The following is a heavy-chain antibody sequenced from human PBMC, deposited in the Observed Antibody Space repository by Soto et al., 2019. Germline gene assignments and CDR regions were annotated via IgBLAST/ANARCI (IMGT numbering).Heavy chain of an antibody. V-gene: IGHV3-48*01. CDR1: GFTFSNYA. Sequence: GGSLRLSCAASGFTFSNYAMHWVRQAPGKGLEWVSYICCSSSTIYYADSVKGRFTISRDNSKNSLYLQMNSLRGEDTAVYYCARVIMDVWGQGTTVTVSS. J-gene: IGHJ6*02. CDR2: ICCSSSTI. CDR3: ARVIMDV.